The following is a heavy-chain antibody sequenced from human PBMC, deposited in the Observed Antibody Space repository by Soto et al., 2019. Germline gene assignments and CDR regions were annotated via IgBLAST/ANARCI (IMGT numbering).Heavy chain of an antibody. J-gene: IGHJ4*02. V-gene: IGHV4-38-2*01. CDR2: ISQNGDS. CDR1: SYSFGSGY. D-gene: IGHD6-19*01. CDR3: ARVHSSGHGVDY. Sequence: SETLSLTCALSSYSFGSGYWAWLRQSPGKGLEWFGTISQNGDSFNNPSLRSRVAMSIDASRNQFSLELTAVTAADTALYFCARVHSSGHGVDYWGQGTLVTVSS.